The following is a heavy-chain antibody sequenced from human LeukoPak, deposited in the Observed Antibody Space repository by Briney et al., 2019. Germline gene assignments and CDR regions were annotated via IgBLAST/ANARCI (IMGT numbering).Heavy chain of an antibody. D-gene: IGHD1-26*01. CDR3: ARGRYGIVGAHDY. CDR1: GFNFGSYA. CDR2: ISSSGGST. Sequence: PGGSLRLSCAASGFNFGSYAMTWVRQAPGKGLEWVSSISSSGGSTYYADSVRGRFTISRDNSKNTLYLQMNSLRAEDTAVYYCARGRYGIVGAHDYWGQGTLVTVSS. J-gene: IGHJ4*02. V-gene: IGHV3-23*01.